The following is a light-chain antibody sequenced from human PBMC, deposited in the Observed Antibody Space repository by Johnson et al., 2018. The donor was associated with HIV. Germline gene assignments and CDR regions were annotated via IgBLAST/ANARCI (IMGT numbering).Light chain of an antibody. J-gene: IGLJ1*01. CDR3: GTWDSSLRAYNYV. CDR2: ENN. Sequence: QSVLTQSPSVSAAPGQKVTVSCSGSSSNIGNNYVSWYQQLPGTAPKLLIYENNKRPSGIPDRFSGSKSGTSATLGITGLQTGEEADYYCGTWDSSLRAYNYVFGTGTKVTVL. CDR1: SSNIGNNY. V-gene: IGLV1-51*02.